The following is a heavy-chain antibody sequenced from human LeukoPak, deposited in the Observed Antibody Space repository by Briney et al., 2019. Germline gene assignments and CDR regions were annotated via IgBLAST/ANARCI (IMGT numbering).Heavy chain of an antibody. Sequence: KPSETLSLTCAVYGGSFRGYYWSWIRQPPGKGLEWIGEINHSGSTNYNPSLKSRVTISVDTSKNQFSLKLSSVTAADTAVYYCARPYSSGWYPDPLYYWGQGTLVTVSS. CDR3: ARPYSSGWYPDPLYY. CDR1: GGSFRGYY. D-gene: IGHD6-19*01. V-gene: IGHV4-34*01. CDR2: INHSGST. J-gene: IGHJ4*02.